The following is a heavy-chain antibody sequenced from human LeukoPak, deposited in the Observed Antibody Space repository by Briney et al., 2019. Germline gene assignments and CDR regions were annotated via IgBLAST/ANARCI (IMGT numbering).Heavy chain of an antibody. Sequence: RTSETLSLTCAVYGGSFSGYYWSWIRQPPGKGLERIGEINHSGSTNYNPSLKSRVTISVDTSKNQFSLKLSSVTAADTAVYYCARRTHDIVVVPAAIFDYWGQGTLVTVSS. V-gene: IGHV4-34*01. J-gene: IGHJ4*02. CDR1: GGSFSGYY. D-gene: IGHD2-2*01. CDR3: ARRTHDIVVVPAAIFDY. CDR2: INHSGST.